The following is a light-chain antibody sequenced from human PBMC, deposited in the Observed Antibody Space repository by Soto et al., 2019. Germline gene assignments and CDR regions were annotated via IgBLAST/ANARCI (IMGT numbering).Light chain of an antibody. CDR3: QQSFSTPRT. J-gene: IGKJ1*01. Sequence: DIPMTQSPSSLSASVGDRVTITCRASQSISSYLNWYQQKPGKAPNLLIFVASSLHSGVPSRFSGSGSGTEFTLTITSLQPEDFATYYCQQSFSTPRTFGQGTKVEIK. CDR2: VAS. CDR1: QSISSY. V-gene: IGKV1-39*01.